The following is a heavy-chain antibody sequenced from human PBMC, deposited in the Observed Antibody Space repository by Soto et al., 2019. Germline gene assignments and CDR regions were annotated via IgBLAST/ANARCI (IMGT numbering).Heavy chain of an antibody. CDR1: GYTFTSYA. V-gene: IGHV1-3*01. CDR3: ARNTLRFDY. D-gene: IGHD4-17*01. Sequence: VSLKLSCKTSGYTFTSYAIHWVRQAPGQSLEWMGWINAGNGKTEYSQKFQGRVTITRDTSASTAYMELSSLRSEDTAVYYCARNTLRFDYWGQGTLVTGSS. CDR2: INAGNGKT. J-gene: IGHJ4*02.